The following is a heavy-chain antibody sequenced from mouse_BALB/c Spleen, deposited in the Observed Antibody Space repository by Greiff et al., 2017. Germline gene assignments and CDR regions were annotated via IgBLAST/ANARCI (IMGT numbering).Heavy chain of an antibody. CDR1: GFAFSSYD. J-gene: IGHJ4*01. D-gene: IGHD2-2*01. CDR3: ARDGYDGGYAMDY. CDR2: ISSGGGST. V-gene: IGHV5-12-1*01. Sequence: VQLKESGGGLVKPGGSLKLSCAASGFAFSSYDMSWVRQTPEKRLEWVAYISSGGGSTYYPDTVKGRFTISRDNAKNTLYLQMSSLKSEDTAMYYCARDGYDGGYAMDYWGQGTSVTVSS.